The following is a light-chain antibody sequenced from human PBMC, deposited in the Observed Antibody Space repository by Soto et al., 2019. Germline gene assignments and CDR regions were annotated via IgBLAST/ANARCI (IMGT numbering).Light chain of an antibody. J-gene: IGLJ2*01. CDR3: SSYGGSNTVV. CDR2: EVS. Sequence: SALTQPPSASGSPGQSVTISCTGSSSDVGGYNYVSWYQQHPGKAPKLMIYEVSKRPSGVPDRLSGSKSGNTASLTVSGLHAEDEADYYCSSYGGSNTVVFGGWTKLTVL. CDR1: SSDVGGYNY. V-gene: IGLV2-8*01.